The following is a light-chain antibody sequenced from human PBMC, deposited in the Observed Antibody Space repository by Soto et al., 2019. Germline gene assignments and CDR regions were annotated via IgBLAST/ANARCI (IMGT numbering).Light chain of an antibody. J-gene: IGKJ1*01. Sequence: EMVLTRSGGTRSLSRGEKATLYYRAIQSSSSNRLAWYRQKTGQAPRLLLFRTSSRATGFPAGFSCSGSWREFNITISSLQSAAFGVYYSRQHNHRPRGTFGRGTKVDIK. V-gene: IGKV3-15*01. CDR1: QSSSSN. CDR2: RTS. CDR3: RQHNHRPRGT.